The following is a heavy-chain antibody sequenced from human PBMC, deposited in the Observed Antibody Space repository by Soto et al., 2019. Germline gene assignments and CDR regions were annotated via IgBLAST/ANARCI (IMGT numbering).Heavy chain of an antibody. CDR3: ARHQDGSSYVH. CDR2: IYYSGST. V-gene: IGHV4-59*08. Sequence: SETLSLTCTVSGGSISSYYWSWIRQPPGKGLEWIGYIYYSGSTNYNPSLKSRVTISVDTSKNQFSPKLSSVTAADTAVYYCARHQDGSSYVHWGQGTLVTVSS. CDR1: GGSISSYY. D-gene: IGHD5-18*01. J-gene: IGHJ4*02.